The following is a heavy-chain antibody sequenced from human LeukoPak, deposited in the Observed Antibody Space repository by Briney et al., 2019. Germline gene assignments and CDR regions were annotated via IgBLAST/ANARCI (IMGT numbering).Heavy chain of an antibody. CDR1: GFTISNYK. V-gene: IGHV3-48*01. CDR2: ISSSSSAI. Sequence: GGSLRLSCAVSGFTISNYKINWVLQAPGKGLEWISNISSSSSAIYYADSVKGRFTISRDIAKNSLDLQMNSLKAEDTALYYCAREADSAFDIWGQGTMVTVSS. CDR3: AREADSAFDI. J-gene: IGHJ3*02.